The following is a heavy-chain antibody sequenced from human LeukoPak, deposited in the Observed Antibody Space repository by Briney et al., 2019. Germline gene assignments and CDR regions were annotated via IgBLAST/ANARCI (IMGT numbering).Heavy chain of an antibody. CDR2: IRSNGGST. D-gene: IGHD2-15*01. CDR3: ARGYSSGGSCYDY. J-gene: IGHJ4*02. Sequence: GGSLRLSCAASGFTFSSYAMHWVRQAPGKGLEYVAAIRSNGGSTYYANSVKGRFTISRANSKNTLYLQMGSMRAEDMAVYYCARGYSSGGSCYDYWGQGTLVTASS. V-gene: IGHV3-64*01. CDR1: GFTFSSYA.